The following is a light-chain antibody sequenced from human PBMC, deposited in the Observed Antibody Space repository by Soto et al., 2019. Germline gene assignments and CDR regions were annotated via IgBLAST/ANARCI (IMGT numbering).Light chain of an antibody. CDR1: SSNIGNNY. J-gene: IGLJ3*02. V-gene: IGLV1-51*02. CDR2: ENN. Sequence: QPVLTQPPSVSAAPGQKVTISCSGSSSNIGNNYVSWYQQLPGTAPKLLIYENNKRPSGIPDRFSGSKSGTSATLGITGLQTGDEADYYCGTWDNSLSGGVFGGGTKVTVL. CDR3: GTWDNSLSGGV.